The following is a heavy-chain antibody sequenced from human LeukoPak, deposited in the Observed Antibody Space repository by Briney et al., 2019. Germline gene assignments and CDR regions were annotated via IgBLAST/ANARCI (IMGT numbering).Heavy chain of an antibody. CDR3: ARVRLHYYDSSGYPGYFDY. V-gene: IGHV3-11*01. J-gene: IGHJ4*02. D-gene: IGHD3-22*01. CDR2: ISSSGSTI. CDR1: GFTFSDCY. Sequence: GGSLRLSCAASGFTFSDCYMSWIRQAPGKGLEWVSYISSSGSTIYYADSVKGRFTISRDNAKNSLYLQMNSLRAEDTAVYYCARVRLHYYDSSGYPGYFDYWGQGTLVTVSS.